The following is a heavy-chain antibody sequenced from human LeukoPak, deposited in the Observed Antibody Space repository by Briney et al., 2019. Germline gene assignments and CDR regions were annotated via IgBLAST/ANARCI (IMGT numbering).Heavy chain of an antibody. J-gene: IGHJ6*03. D-gene: IGHD2-15*01. CDR3: ARGALRYCSGGSCYAAPTYMDV. CDR2: ISAYNGNT. Sequence: VASVKVSCKASGYTFTSYGISWVRQAPGQGLEWMGWISAYNGNTNYAQKLQGRVTMTTDTSTSTAYMELRSLRSDDTAVHYCARGALRYCSGGSCYAAPTYMDVWGKGTTVTVSS. V-gene: IGHV1-18*01. CDR1: GYTFTSYG.